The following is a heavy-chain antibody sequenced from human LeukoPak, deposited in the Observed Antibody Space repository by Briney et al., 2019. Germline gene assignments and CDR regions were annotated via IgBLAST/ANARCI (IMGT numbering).Heavy chain of an antibody. Sequence: GESLKISCKGSGYNFASYWIGWVRQMPGKGLEWMGIIHPSDSDTRYSPSFQGQVTISADKSISTAYLHWSSLKASDTAMYYCARRGDTSPTAFDYWGQGTLVTVSS. CDR1: GYNFASYW. V-gene: IGHV5-51*01. J-gene: IGHJ4*02. D-gene: IGHD1-26*01. CDR3: ARRGDTSPTAFDY. CDR2: IHPSDSDT.